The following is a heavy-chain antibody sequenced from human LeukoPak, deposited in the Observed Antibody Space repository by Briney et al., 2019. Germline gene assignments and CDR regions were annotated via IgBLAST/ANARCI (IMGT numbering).Heavy chain of an antibody. D-gene: IGHD6-13*01. V-gene: IGHV4-59*01. J-gene: IGHJ4*02. CDR1: GGSISSYY. CDR3: ARWKEGYSSSWVDY. Sequence: SETLSLTCTVSGGSISSYYWSWIRQPAGKGLEWIGYIYYSGSTNYNPSLKSRVTISVDTSKNQFSLKLSSVTAADTAVYYCARWKEGYSSSWVDYWGQGTLVTVSS. CDR2: IYYSGST.